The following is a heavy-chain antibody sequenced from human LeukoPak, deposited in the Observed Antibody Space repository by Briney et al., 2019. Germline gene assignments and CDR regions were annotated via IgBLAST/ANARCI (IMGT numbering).Heavy chain of an antibody. D-gene: IGHD2-2*01. Sequence: GGSLRLSCAASGFTFSSYAMSWVRQAPGKGLEWVSAISDSGVSTYYADSVKGRFTISRDNSKNTVYLQMNSLRAEDTAVYYCAKDRRGCSSTSCYYRFDYWGQGTLVTVSS. V-gene: IGHV3-23*01. CDR2: ISDSGVST. CDR3: AKDRRGCSSTSCYYRFDY. CDR1: GFTFSSYA. J-gene: IGHJ4*02.